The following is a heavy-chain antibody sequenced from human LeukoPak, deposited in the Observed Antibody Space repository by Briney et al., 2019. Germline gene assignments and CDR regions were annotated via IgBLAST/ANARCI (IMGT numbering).Heavy chain of an antibody. J-gene: IGHJ5*01. CDR1: GFTFSDQN. D-gene: IGHD6-13*01. V-gene: IGHV3-48*02. CDR3: ARGAGSSWFYS. Sequence: GGSLRLSCAASGFTFSDQNMNWVRQAPGKGLEWLSYISNTGTTTHYADSVKGRFTISRDNAKNSLYLQMSTLRDEDTAVYYCARGAGSSWFYSWGQGTLVTVSS. CDR2: ISNTGTTT.